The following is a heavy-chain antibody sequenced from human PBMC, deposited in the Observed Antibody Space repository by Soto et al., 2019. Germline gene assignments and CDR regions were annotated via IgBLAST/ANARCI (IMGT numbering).Heavy chain of an antibody. CDR1: GFTFSDYA. Sequence: QVQLVESGGGVVQPGRSLRLSCAASGFTFSDYAMHWVRQAPGKGLDWVAYVIYDGTNKYYADSVKGRFSISRDNSKNTLYLQMNSLTTEDTALDYGAREGGGRNWLDPGGQGTLVPVSS. CDR3: AREGGGRNWLDP. V-gene: IGHV3-30-3*01. J-gene: IGHJ5*02. CDR2: VIYDGTNK. D-gene: IGHD1-26*01.